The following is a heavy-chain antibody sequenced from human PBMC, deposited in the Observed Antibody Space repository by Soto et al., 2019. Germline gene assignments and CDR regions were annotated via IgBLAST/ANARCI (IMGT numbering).Heavy chain of an antibody. CDR3: ARGRGDTAMAWYY. D-gene: IGHD5-18*01. CDR2: IYYSGST. J-gene: IGHJ4*02. CDR1: GGSISSYY. V-gene: IGHV4-59*01. Sequence: QVQLQESGPGLVKPSETLSLTCTVSGGSISSYYWSWIRQSPGTGLEWIGYIYYSGSTKYNPSLKSRVPISVDTSKTQFSLKLSSVTAADTAVYYCARGRGDTAMAWYYWGQGTLVTVSS.